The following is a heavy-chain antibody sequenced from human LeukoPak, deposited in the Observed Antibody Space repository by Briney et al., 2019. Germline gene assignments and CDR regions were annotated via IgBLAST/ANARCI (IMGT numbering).Heavy chain of an antibody. J-gene: IGHJ3*02. Sequence: PGGSLRLSCAASGFTVSSNYMSWVRQAPGKGLEWVSVIYSGGSTYYADSVKGRFTISRDNSENTLYLQLNNLRAEDTAVYYCARDSVVRFAFDIWGQGTMVTVSS. CDR2: IYSGGST. D-gene: IGHD2-15*01. V-gene: IGHV3-53*01. CDR3: ARDSVVRFAFDI. CDR1: GFTVSSNY.